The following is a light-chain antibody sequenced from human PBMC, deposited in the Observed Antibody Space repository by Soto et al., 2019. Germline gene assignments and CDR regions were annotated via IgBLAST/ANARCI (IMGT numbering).Light chain of an antibody. Sequence: DIQMTQSPSALSASVGDRVTITCRASQSVGGLLAWYQHKPGKAPQLLIYDVSTLASGVPSRFSGSGSGTEFTLTISSLQPDDFATYYCHQYKTYWTFGHGTKVDIK. CDR1: QSVGGL. CDR2: DVS. V-gene: IGKV1-5*01. J-gene: IGKJ1*01. CDR3: HQYKTYWT.